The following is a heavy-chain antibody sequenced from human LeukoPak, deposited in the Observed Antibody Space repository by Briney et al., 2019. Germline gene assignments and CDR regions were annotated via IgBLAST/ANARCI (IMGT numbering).Heavy chain of an antibody. CDR3: ARGGNTGFDY. D-gene: IGHD2-8*02. Sequence: PGGPLRLSCAASGFTFSSFSMNWVRQAPGKGLEWVSYISSSSNTIYYADSVKGRFTISRDNAKNSLYLQMNSLRDEDTAVYYCARGGNTGFDYWGQGTLVTVSS. V-gene: IGHV3-48*02. CDR1: GFTFSSFS. J-gene: IGHJ4*02. CDR2: ISSSSNTI.